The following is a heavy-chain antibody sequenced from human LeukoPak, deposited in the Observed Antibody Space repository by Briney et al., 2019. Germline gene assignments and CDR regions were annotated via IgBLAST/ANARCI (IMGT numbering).Heavy chain of an antibody. CDR2: IIPIFGKA. V-gene: IGHV1-69*05. CDR1: GGTFSSYA. J-gene: IGHJ6*03. Sequence: ASVKVSCKASGGTFSSYAISWVRQAPGQGLEWMGGIIPIFGKANYAQKFQGRVTITTDESTSTAYMELSSLRSEDTAVYYCARAIYSNPLYYYYYMDVWGKGTTVTVSS. D-gene: IGHD4-11*01. CDR3: ARAIYSNPLYYYYYMDV.